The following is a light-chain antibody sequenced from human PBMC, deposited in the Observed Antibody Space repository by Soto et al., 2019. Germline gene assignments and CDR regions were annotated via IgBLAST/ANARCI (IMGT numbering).Light chain of an antibody. CDR3: QQSYMTPRT. J-gene: IGKJ1*01. CDR1: QTIDVY. V-gene: IGKV1-39*01. Sequence: DIQMTQSPSSLSASVGDRVSITCRASQTIDVYLNWYLQKPGRAPQLLIYAASKLQGGVPSRFSGSCSGTDFTLTISSLQPDDSGTYFCQQSYMTPRTFGQGTKVEI. CDR2: AAS.